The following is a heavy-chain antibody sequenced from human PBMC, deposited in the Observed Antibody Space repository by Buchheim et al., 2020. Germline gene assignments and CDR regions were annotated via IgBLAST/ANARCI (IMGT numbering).Heavy chain of an antibody. V-gene: IGHV3-21*01. CDR3: ARVGREYQLLFGYFDY. J-gene: IGHJ4*02. CDR1: GFTFSSYA. CDR2: ISSSSSYI. Sequence: EVQLLESGGGLVQPGGSLRLSCAASGFTFSSYAMSWVRQAPGKGLEWVSSISSSSSYIYYADSVKGRFTISRDNAKNSLYLQMNSLRAEDTAVYYCARVGREYQLLFGYFDYWGQGTL. D-gene: IGHD2-2*01.